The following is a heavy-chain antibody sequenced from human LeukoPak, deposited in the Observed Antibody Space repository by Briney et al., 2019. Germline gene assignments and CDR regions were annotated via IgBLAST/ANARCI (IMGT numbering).Heavy chain of an antibody. J-gene: IGHJ3*02. V-gene: IGHV4-34*01. CDR1: GGCWGGDY. D-gene: IGHD3-22*01. Sequence: PSEALCRTCGGSGGCWGGDYWSWIRQPPGKGLEWIGEINHSGSTNYNPSLKSRVTISVDTSKNQFSLKLSSVTAADTAVYYCARVILMDYDSSGYYFDAFDIWGQGTMVTVSS. CDR3: ARVILMDYDSSGYYFDAFDI. CDR2: INHSGST.